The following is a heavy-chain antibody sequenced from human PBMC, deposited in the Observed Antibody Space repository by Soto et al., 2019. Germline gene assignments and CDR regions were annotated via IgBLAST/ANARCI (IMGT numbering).Heavy chain of an antibody. CDR2: ISSDGSRK. J-gene: IGHJ4*02. CDR3: ARGCSGGTNCFYFDF. CDR1: GFTFGNFG. D-gene: IGHD6-13*01. V-gene: IGHV3-30*03. Sequence: QVQLVESGGGVVQPGRSLRLSCAASGFTFGNFGIHWVRQAPGKGLEWVADISSDGSRKFYADSVKGRFTISRDNSKNTLYQQMNSLRTEDTAVYFCARGCSGGTNCFYFDFWGQGILVTVSS.